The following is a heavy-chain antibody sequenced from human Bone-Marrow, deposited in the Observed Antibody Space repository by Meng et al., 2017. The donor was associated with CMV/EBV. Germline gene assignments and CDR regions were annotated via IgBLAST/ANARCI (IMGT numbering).Heavy chain of an antibody. D-gene: IGHD2-15*01. CDR1: GGSISSYY. CDR3: ARALGGYCSGGSCYSKYYYGMDV. J-gene: IGHJ6*02. V-gene: IGHV4-59*01. CDR2: IYYSGST. Sequence: ETLSLTCTVSGGSISSYYWSWIRQPPGKGLEWIGYIYYSGSTNYNPSLKSRVTISVDTSKNQFSLKLSSVTAADTAVYYCARALGGYCSGGSCYSKYYYGMDVWGQGTTVTVSS.